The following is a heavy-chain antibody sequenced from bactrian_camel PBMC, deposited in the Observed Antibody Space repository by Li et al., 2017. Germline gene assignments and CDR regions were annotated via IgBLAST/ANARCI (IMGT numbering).Heavy chain of an antibody. D-gene: IGHD8*01. CDR3: AADVANTALGRGGRWARLRDVDWNY. CDR2: IGSDGST. V-gene: IGHV3S53*01. J-gene: IGHJ4*01. Sequence: HVQLVESGGGLVQPGGSLRLSCEASGLATSRNMDCMAWFRQAPGVEREGVAAIGSDGSTSYADSVKGRFTISQDNAQNALYLQMNNLQAEDTAMYFCAADVANTALGRGGRWARLRDVDWNYWGQGTQVTVS. CDR1: GLATSRNMDC.